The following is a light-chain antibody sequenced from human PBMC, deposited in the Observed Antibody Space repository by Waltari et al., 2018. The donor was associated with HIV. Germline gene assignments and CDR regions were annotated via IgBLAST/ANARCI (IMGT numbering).Light chain of an antibody. CDR1: QSVLFNSKNRNY. V-gene: IGKV4-1*01. CDR3: QQYYSNPPT. CDR2: WAS. Sequence: DIVMTQSPDSLAVSLGERATINCKSSQSVLFNSKNRNYLAWYQQKPGQPPKLLIYWASTRESGVPDRFSGSGSGTDFTLTISSLQSQDVAVYFCQQYYSNPPTFGQGTRVEIK. J-gene: IGKJ1*01.